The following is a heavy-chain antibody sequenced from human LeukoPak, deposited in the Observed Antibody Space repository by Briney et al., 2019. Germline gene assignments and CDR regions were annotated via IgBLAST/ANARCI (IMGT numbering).Heavy chain of an antibody. CDR2: IIPIFGTA. CDR3: ARASTRYCSSTSCYRFDY. D-gene: IGHD2-2*01. J-gene: IGHJ4*02. CDR1: GYTFTDYG. V-gene: IGHV1-69*05. Sequence: ASVKVSCKASGYTFTDYGISWVRQAPGQGLEWMGGIIPIFGTANYAQKFQGRVTITTDVSTSTAYMELSSLRSEDTAVYYCARASTRYCSSTSCYRFDYWGQGTLVTVSS.